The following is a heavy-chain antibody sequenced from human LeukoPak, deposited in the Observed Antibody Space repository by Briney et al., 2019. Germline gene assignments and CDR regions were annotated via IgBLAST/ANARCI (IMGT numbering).Heavy chain of an antibody. CDR3: AREREQLVRAYFDY. D-gene: IGHD6-6*01. Sequence: SETLSLTCAVYGGSFSGYYWSWIRQPPGKGLEWIGEINHSGSTNYNPSLKSRVTISVDTSKNQFSLKLSSVTAADTAVYYCAREREQLVRAYFDYWGQGTLVTVSS. CDR1: GGSFSGYY. J-gene: IGHJ4*02. V-gene: IGHV4-34*01. CDR2: INHSGST.